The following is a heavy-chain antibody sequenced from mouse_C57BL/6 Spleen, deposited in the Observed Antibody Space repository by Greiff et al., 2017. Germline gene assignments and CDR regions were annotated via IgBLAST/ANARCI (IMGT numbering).Heavy chain of an antibody. V-gene: IGHV1-19*01. J-gene: IGHJ4*01. CDR2: INPYNGGT. Sequence: VQLQQSGPVLAKPGASVKMSCKASGYTFTDYYMNWVKQSHGKSLEWIGVINPYNGGTSYNQKFKGKATLTVDKSSSTAYMELNSLTSEDSAVYYCARQGLGTSYAMDYWGQGTSVTVSS. CDR1: GYTFTDYY. CDR3: ARQGLGTSYAMDY. D-gene: IGHD3-3*01.